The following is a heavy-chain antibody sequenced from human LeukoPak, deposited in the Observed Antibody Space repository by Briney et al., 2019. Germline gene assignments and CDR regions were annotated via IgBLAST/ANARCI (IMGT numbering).Heavy chain of an antibody. D-gene: IGHD6-13*01. V-gene: IGHV3-23*01. CDR3: ARTIAAAGATYFDY. CDR2: ISGSGGTT. CDR1: GFTFNNYA. J-gene: IGHJ4*02. Sequence: GGSLRLSCAASGFTFNNYAMNWVRQAPGKGLEWVSVISGSGGTTYYADSVKGRFTISRDSSKNTLYLQMNSLRAEDTAVYYCARTIAAAGATYFDYWGQGTLVTVSS.